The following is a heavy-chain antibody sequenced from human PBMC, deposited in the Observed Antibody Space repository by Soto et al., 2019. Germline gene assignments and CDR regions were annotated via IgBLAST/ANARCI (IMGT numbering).Heavy chain of an antibody. Sequence: QVQLQQWGAGLLKPSETLSLTCAVYGGSFSGYYWSWIRQPPGKGLEWIGEINHRGSTNYNPSLKSRVTISVDTSKNQFSLKLSSVTAADTAVYYCARAPPTPSYGGYYYYGIDVWGQGTTVTVSS. D-gene: IGHD1-26*01. V-gene: IGHV4-34*01. J-gene: IGHJ6*02. CDR2: INHRGST. CDR1: GGSFSGYY. CDR3: ARAPPTPSYGGYYYYGIDV.